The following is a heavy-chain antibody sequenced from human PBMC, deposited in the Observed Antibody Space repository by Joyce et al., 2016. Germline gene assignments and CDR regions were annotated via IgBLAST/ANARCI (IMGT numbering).Heavy chain of an antibody. V-gene: IGHV3-23*01. CDR1: GFTFSNFA. CDR2: IISNGARP. J-gene: IGHJ6*03. CDR3: AKAGIAVAGNTDYYYYYLDV. Sequence: EVQLLESGGGLVQPGGSLRLSCAASGFTFSNFAMNWVRQAPGKGLEWGSGIISNGARPYHADAVKGRITISRDNSKNTLYLQMNSLRAEDTAVYFCAKAGIAVAGNTDYYYYYLDVWGKGTTVTVSS. D-gene: IGHD6-19*01.